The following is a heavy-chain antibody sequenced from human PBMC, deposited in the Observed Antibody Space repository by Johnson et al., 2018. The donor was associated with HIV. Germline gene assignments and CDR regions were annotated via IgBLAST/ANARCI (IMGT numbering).Heavy chain of an antibody. Sequence: PGKGLEWVAVISYDGSNKYYADSVKGRFTISRDNSKNTLYLQMNSLRAEDTAVYYCASSWGNAFDIWGQGTMVTVSS. D-gene: IGHD7-27*01. CDR2: ISYDGSNK. J-gene: IGHJ3*02. V-gene: IGHV3-30*04. CDR3: ASSWGNAFDI.